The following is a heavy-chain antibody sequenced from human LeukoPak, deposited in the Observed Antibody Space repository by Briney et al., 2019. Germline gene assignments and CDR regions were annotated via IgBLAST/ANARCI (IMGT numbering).Heavy chain of an antibody. CDR1: GYTFTSYG. Sequence: ALVKVSCKASGYTFTSYGISWVRQAPGQGLEWMGWISAYNGNTNYAQKLQGRVTMTTDTSTSTAYMELRSLRSDDTAVYYCARLGIAAWIPHYFDYWGQGTLVTVSS. J-gene: IGHJ4*02. V-gene: IGHV1-18*01. D-gene: IGHD6-13*01. CDR2: ISAYNGNT. CDR3: ARLGIAAWIPHYFDY.